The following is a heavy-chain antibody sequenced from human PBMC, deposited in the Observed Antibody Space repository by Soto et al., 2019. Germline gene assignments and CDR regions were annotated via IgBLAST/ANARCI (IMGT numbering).Heavy chain of an antibody. CDR1: GFTFSTYA. CDR3: AKSNSGPYQPRPFDY. J-gene: IGHJ4*02. V-gene: IGHV3-23*01. D-gene: IGHD1-26*01. Sequence: GGSLRLSCAASGFTFSTYAMSWVRQAPGKGLEWVSGISDRGGSTYYADSVKGRFTISRDNSKNTLYLQMNSLRAEDTAVYYCAKSNSGPYQPRPFDYWGQGTLVTVSS. CDR2: ISDRGGST.